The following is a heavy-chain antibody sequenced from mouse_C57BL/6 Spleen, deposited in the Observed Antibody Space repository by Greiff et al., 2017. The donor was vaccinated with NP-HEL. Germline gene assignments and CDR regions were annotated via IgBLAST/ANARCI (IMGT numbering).Heavy chain of an antibody. Sequence: VQLQQPGAELVMPGASVKLSCKASGYTFTSYWMHWVKQRPGQGLAWIGEIDPSDSYTNYNQKFKGKSTLTVDKSSSTAYMQLSSLTSEDSAVYYCARGSYYGSRDFDYWGQGTTLTVSS. J-gene: IGHJ2*01. CDR1: GYTFTSYW. V-gene: IGHV1-69*01. CDR3: ARGSYYGSRDFDY. CDR2: IDPSDSYT. D-gene: IGHD1-1*01.